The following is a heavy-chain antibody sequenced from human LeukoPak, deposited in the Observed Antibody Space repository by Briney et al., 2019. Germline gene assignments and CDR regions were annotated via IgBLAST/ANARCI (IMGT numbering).Heavy chain of an antibody. Sequence: GASVKVSCKASGYTFTSYDINWVRQATGQGLEWMGWMNPNSGNTGYAQKFQGRVTMTRNTSISTAYMELSSLRSEDTAVYYCARKPSGPNGPAFDIWGQGTMVTVSS. J-gene: IGHJ3*02. CDR1: GYTFTSYD. CDR3: ARKPSGPNGPAFDI. CDR2: MNPNSGNT. D-gene: IGHD2-8*01. V-gene: IGHV1-8*01.